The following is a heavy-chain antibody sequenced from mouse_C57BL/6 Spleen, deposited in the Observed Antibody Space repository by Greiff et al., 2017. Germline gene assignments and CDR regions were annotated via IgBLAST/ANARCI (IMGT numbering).Heavy chain of an antibody. V-gene: IGHV5-12*01. Sequence: EVQGVESGGGLVQPGGSLKLSCAASGFTFSDYYMYWVRQTPEKRLEWVAYISTGGGSTYYPDTVKGRVTISRDNAKNTLYLQMSRLTSEDTAMYYCARYYDYGWYFDVWGTGTTVTVSS. CDR1: GFTFSDYY. D-gene: IGHD2-4*01. CDR3: ARYYDYGWYFDV. J-gene: IGHJ1*03. CDR2: ISTGGGST.